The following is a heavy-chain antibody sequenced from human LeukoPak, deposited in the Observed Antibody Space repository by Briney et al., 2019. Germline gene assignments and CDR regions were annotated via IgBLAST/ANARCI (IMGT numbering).Heavy chain of an antibody. J-gene: IGHJ4*02. Sequence: GGSLRLSCAASGFTFSSYAIHWVRQAPGKGLEWVAVIASDGRDKHHAESVKGRFTISRDNSKSTLYLQTNSLRAEDTAVYYCERDLRRIAAYYFDFWGQGTLVTV. CDR1: GFTFSSYA. D-gene: IGHD6-25*01. CDR2: IASDGRDK. CDR3: ERDLRRIAAYYFDF. V-gene: IGHV3-30*03.